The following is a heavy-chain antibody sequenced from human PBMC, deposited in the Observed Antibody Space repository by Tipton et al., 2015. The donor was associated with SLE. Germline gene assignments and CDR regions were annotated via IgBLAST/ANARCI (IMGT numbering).Heavy chain of an antibody. CDR2: ISSSGSTI. Sequence: QLVQSGGGLVQPGGSLRLSCAASGFTFSSYEMNWVRQAPGKGLEWVSYISSSGSTIYYADSVKGRFTISRDSAKNSLYLQMNSLRAEDTAVYYCARDRYYDFWSGYSDYGMDVWGQGTTVTVSS. CDR1: GFTFSSYE. V-gene: IGHV3-48*03. D-gene: IGHD3-3*01. CDR3: ARDRYYDFWSGYSDYGMDV. J-gene: IGHJ6*02.